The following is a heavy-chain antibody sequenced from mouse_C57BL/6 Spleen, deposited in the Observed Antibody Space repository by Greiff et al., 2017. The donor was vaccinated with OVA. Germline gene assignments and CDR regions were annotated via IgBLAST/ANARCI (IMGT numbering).Heavy chain of an antibody. J-gene: IGHJ2*01. Sequence: EVQVVESEGGLVQPGSSMKLSCTASGFTFSDYYMAWVRQVPEKGLEWVANINYDGSSTYYLDSLKSRFIISRDNAKNILYLQMSSLKSEDTATYYCARGGGSSFYFDYWGQGTTLTVSS. V-gene: IGHV5-16*01. CDR3: ARGGGSSFYFDY. D-gene: IGHD1-1*01. CDR2: INYDGSST. CDR1: GFTFSDYY.